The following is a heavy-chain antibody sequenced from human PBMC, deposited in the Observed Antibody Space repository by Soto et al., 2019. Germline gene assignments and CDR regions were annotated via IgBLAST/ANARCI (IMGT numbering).Heavy chain of an antibody. D-gene: IGHD3-22*01. V-gene: IGHV1-18*01. CDR3: ASRRGDSSGYYYGAFDI. CDR1: GYTFTSYG. Sequence: ASVKVSCKASGYTFTSYGISWVRQAPGQGLEWMGWISAYNGNTSYAQKLQGRVTMTTDTSTSTAYMELRSLRSDDTAVYYCASRRGDSSGYYYGAFDIWGQGTMVTVSS. J-gene: IGHJ3*02. CDR2: ISAYNGNT.